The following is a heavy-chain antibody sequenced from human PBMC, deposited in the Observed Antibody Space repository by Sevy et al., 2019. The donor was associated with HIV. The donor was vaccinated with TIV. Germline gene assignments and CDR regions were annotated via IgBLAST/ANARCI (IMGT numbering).Heavy chain of an antibody. CDR2: IYYSGST. Sequence: SETLSLTCTVSGGSISSSSYYWGWIRQPPGKGLEWIGSIYYSGSTYYNPSLKSRVTISVDTSKNQFSLKLSSVTAADTAVYYCARHPPNYCGSGSYYNLFDYWGQGTLVTVSS. J-gene: IGHJ4*02. CDR3: ARHPPNYCGSGSYYNLFDY. V-gene: IGHV4-39*01. CDR1: GGSISSSSYY. D-gene: IGHD3-10*01.